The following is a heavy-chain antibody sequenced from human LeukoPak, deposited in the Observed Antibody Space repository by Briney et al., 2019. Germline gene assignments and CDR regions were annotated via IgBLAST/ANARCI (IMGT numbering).Heavy chain of an antibody. D-gene: IGHD6-13*01. CDR2: IYYRVRA. V-gene: IGHV4-39*01. Sequence: SETLSLTCTVSGGSIRSSSYDWGWIRQPPGKGLEWIGSIYYRVRAYYNPSLKSRVTISVDTSKNPSSLKRTSVSAATPPVYVCARPKTGGSRWYNWFDPWGQGTLVTVSS. J-gene: IGHJ5*02. CDR3: ARPKTGGSRWYNWFDP. CDR1: GGSIRSSSYD.